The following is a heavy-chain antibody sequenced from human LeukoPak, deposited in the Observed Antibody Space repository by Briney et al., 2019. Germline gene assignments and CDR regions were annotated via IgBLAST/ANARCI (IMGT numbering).Heavy chain of an antibody. CDR2: IYPGDSDT. Sequence: GESLKISCKGSGYSFTSYWIGWVRQMPGKGLEWMGIIYPGDSDTRYSPSFQGQVTISADKSISTAYLQWSSLKASDTAMYYRARLVGGYSYGTHFDYWGQGTLVTVSS. D-gene: IGHD5-18*01. V-gene: IGHV5-51*01. CDR1: GYSFTSYW. CDR3: ARLVGGYSYGTHFDY. J-gene: IGHJ4*02.